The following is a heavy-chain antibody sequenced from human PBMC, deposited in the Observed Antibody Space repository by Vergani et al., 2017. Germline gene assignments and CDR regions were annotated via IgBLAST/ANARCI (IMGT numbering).Heavy chain of an antibody. J-gene: IGHJ3*01. CDR1: GFTLSTYS. D-gene: IGHD3-22*01. V-gene: IGHV3-48*02. Sequence: VQLVESGGGVVQPGRSLRLSCAASGFTLSTYSMNWVRQAPGKGLEWVSYISSSSSTIYYADSVKGRFTISRDNAKNSLYLKMNSLRDEDTAVYYCARDLEWFDTSGVNGFWGQGTMVTVSS. CDR2: ISSSSSTI. CDR3: ARDLEWFDTSGVNGF.